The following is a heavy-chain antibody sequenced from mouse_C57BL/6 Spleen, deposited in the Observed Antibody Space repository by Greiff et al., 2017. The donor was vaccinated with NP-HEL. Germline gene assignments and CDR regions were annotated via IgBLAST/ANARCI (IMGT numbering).Heavy chain of an antibody. V-gene: IGHV1-50*01. CDR1: GYTFTSYW. CDR3: ARVVMDAMDY. J-gene: IGHJ4*01. D-gene: IGHD2-13*01. CDR2: IDPSDSYT. Sequence: QVQLQQPGAELVKPGASVKLSCKASGYTFTSYWMQWVNQRPGQGLEWIGEIDPSDSYTNYNQKFKGKATLTVDTSSSTAYMQLSSLTSEDSAVYYCARVVMDAMDYWGQGTSVTVSS.